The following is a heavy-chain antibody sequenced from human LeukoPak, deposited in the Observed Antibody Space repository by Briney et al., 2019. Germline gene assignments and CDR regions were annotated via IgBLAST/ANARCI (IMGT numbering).Heavy chain of an antibody. V-gene: IGHV4-59*01. CDR1: GGSISSYY. J-gene: IGHJ4*02. D-gene: IGHD6-19*01. CDR3: AREFLEYSSGWPYYFDY. CDR2: IYYSGST. Sequence: PSETLSLTRTVSGGSISSYYWSWIRQPPGKGLEWIGYIYYSGSTNYNPSLKSRVTISVDTSKNQFSLKLSSVTAADTAVYYCAREFLEYSSGWPYYFDYWGQGTLVTVSS.